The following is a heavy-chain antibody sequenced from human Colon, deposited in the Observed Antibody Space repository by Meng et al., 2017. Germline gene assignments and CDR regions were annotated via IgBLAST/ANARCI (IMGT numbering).Heavy chain of an antibody. Sequence: ASVKVSCKASGYTFTGYFIHWVRQAPGQGLEWMGIISPSGGGTKYAQKFQGRVTMTRDTSTTTVYMELSSLRSEDTAVYFCARSSSGSSSFDNWGRGTLVTVTS. CDR1: GYTFTGYF. D-gene: IGHD3-10*01. J-gene: IGHJ4*02. CDR3: ARSSSGSSSFDN. CDR2: ISPSGGGT. V-gene: IGHV1-46*01.